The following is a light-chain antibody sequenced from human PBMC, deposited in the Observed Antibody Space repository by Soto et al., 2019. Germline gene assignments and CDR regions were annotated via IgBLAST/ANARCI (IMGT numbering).Light chain of an antibody. Sequence: EIVLTQSPGTLSLSPGERATLSCRASQSFSSSYLASYQQKPGQAPRLLIYGASSMATGIPDRFSGCESGTDFTLTISSLEPEDCALYYCQHDCSALFTFGPGTKVDVK. CDR2: GAS. CDR1: QSFSSSY. J-gene: IGKJ3*01. V-gene: IGKV3-20*01. CDR3: QHDCSALFT.